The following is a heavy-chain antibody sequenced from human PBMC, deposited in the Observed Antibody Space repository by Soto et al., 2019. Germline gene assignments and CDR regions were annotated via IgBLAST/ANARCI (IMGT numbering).Heavy chain of an antibody. CDR2: IKQDGSEK. CDR3: ARDGLAQAAIEWFDP. Sequence: GGSLRLSCAASGFTFSTYLMTWVRQAPGKGLEWVANIKQDGSEKYYVDSVKGRFTISRDNAKNSLYLQMNSLRAEDTAVYYCARDGLAQAAIEWFDPWGQGT. CDR1: GFTFSTYL. V-gene: IGHV3-7*01. J-gene: IGHJ5*02. D-gene: IGHD2-2*01.